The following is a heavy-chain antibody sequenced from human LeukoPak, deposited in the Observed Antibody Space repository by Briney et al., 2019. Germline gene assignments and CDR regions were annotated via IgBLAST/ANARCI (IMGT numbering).Heavy chain of an antibody. CDR2: IFHSGST. CDR1: GYSISTGYY. V-gene: IGHV4-38-2*02. Sequence: SETLSLTCTVSGYSISTGYYWGWIRQPPGKGLEWIGSIFHSGSTHYNPSLKSRVTISVDTSKNQLSLKVNSVTAADTAVYYCARARNWFESWGQGTLVTVSS. CDR3: ARARNWFES. J-gene: IGHJ5*01.